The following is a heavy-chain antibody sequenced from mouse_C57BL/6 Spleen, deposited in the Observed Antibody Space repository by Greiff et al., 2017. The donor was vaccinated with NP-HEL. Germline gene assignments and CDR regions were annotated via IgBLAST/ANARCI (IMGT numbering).Heavy chain of an antibody. D-gene: IGHD1-1*01. Sequence: QVQLQQPGAELVKPGASVKLSCKASGYTFTSYWMQWVKQRPGQGLEWIGEIDPSDSYTNYNQKFKGKATLTVDTSSSTAYMQLSSLTSEDSAVYYCARLRYYGSRDFDYWGQGTTLTVSS. J-gene: IGHJ2*01. CDR3: ARLRYYGSRDFDY. V-gene: IGHV1-50*01. CDR1: GYTFTSYW. CDR2: IDPSDSYT.